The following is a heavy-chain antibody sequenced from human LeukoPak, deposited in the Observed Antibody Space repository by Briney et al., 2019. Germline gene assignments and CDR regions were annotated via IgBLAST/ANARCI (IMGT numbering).Heavy chain of an antibody. J-gene: IGHJ4*02. CDR1: GFTFSSYE. V-gene: IGHV3-15*01. Sequence: GGSLRLSCEASGFTFSSYEMNWVRQAPGKGLEWVGRIKSKSDGGTTDYAAPVKGRFTISRDDSKNTLYLQMNSLKTEDTAVYYCATWGSYRGWGQGSLVTVSS. CDR3: ATWGSYRG. CDR2: IKSKSDGGTT. D-gene: IGHD1-14*01.